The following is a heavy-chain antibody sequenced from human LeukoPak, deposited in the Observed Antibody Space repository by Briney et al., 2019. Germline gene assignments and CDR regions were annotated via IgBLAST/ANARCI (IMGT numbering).Heavy chain of an antibody. V-gene: IGHV4-4*07. CDR2: IYTRGNT. CDR1: GAPVNFYY. Sequence: SETLSLTCTLSGAPVNFYYLRWIRNSAEKGLEWIGRIYTRGNTNYNPSLESRVTLSVDTSRNQFSLMLSSVTAADTAVYYCAKESRLGGAAGSHHFDYWGQGVLVTVSS. D-gene: IGHD3-10*01. CDR3: AKESRLGGAAGSHHFDY. J-gene: IGHJ4*02.